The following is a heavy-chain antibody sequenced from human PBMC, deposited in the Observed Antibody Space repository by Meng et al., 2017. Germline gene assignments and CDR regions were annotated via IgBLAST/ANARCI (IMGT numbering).Heavy chain of an antibody. CDR3: ARDYDNPRDYYYYYGMDG. CDR2: ISYDGSNK. D-gene: IGHD3-16*01. CDR1: GFTFSSYA. J-gene: IGHJ6*02. Sequence: GESLKISCAASGFTFSSYAMHWVRQAPGKGLEWVAVISYDGSNKYYADSVKGRFTIPRDNSKNTLYLQMNSLRAEDTAVYYCARDYDNPRDYYYYYGMDGWGQGTTVTVSS. V-gene: IGHV3-30*04.